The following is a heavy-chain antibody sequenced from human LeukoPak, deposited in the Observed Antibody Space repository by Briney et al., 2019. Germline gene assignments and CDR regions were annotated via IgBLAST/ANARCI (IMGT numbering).Heavy chain of an antibody. CDR2: ISAYNGNT. CDR1: GYTFTSYG. V-gene: IGHV1-18*01. J-gene: IGHJ6*03. D-gene: IGHD3-22*01. Sequence: GASVKVSCKASGYTFTSYGISWVRQAPGQGLEWMGWISAYNGNTNYAQKLQGRVTMTTDTSTSTAYMELRSLRSDDTAVYYCARAPLPSYDSSGYSLGATGDYYYYYMDVWGKGTTVTVSS. CDR3: ARAPLPSYDSSGYSLGATGDYYYYYMDV.